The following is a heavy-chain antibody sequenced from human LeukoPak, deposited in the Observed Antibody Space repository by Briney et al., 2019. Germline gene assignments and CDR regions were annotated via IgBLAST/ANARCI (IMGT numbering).Heavy chain of an antibody. CDR2: IIPIFGTA. Sequence: GASVKVSXKASGGTFSSYAISWVRQAPGQGLEWMGGIIPIFGTANYAQKFQGRGTITTDESTRRAYMELRSRSFEDKAVYLCARGITMVRGVINLYYYYYMDVWGKGTTVTVSS. CDR1: GGTFSSYA. J-gene: IGHJ6*03. D-gene: IGHD3-10*01. CDR3: ARGITMVRGVINLYYYYYMDV. V-gene: IGHV1-69*05.